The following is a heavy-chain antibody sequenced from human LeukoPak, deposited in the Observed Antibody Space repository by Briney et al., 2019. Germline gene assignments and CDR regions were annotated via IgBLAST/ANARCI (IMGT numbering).Heavy chain of an antibody. Sequence: GASVKVSCKAFNYTFTSYGISWVRQAPGEGLEWMAWISPYNGKTLYAEKYQGRVTLTTETSTDTAFMELTSLTSDDAAVYYCARDLSKLDYWGQGTLVSVSS. CDR1: NYTFTSYG. CDR2: ISPYNGKT. CDR3: ARDLSKLDY. V-gene: IGHV1-18*01. D-gene: IGHD4-11*01. J-gene: IGHJ4*02.